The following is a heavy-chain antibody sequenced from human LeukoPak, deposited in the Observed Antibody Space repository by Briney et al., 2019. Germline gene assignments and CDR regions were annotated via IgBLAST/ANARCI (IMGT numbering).Heavy chain of an antibody. D-gene: IGHD1-26*01. Sequence: PGGSLRLSCAASGFTFSDYYMAWIGPAPGKGLEWLSSIGPNGGAIYYADSVKGRFTISRDNAQSSLYLQMTSLKAGDTAVYYCARGLFVAGSFFDSWGQGTLVTVSS. CDR2: IGPNGGAI. CDR1: GFTFSDYY. V-gene: IGHV3-11*04. CDR3: ARGLFVAGSFFDS. J-gene: IGHJ4*02.